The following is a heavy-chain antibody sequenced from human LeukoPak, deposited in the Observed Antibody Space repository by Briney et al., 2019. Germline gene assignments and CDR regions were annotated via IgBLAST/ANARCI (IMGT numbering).Heavy chain of an antibody. CDR3: TLYNY. D-gene: IGHD2-2*02. J-gene: IGHJ4*02. Sequence: GASVKVSCKTSGYSFTSQDMHWVRQAPGQSLEWMGCINPGNGDTKYSQEFQGRVTITRDTSATTAYMELRSLRSDDMAVYYCTLYNYWGQGTLVSVCS. CDR2: INPGNGDT. V-gene: IGHV1-3*03. CDR1: GYSFTSQD.